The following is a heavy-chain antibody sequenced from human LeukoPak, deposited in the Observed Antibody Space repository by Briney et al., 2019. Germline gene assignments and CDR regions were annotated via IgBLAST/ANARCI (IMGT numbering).Heavy chain of an antibody. CDR2: IHYSGST. D-gene: IGHD6-19*01. Sequence: SETLSLTCTVSGXSISGYYGSWIRQPPGQGLEWIGYIHYSGSTNYNPSPKGRVTISLDMSKNQFSLKLNSMTAADTAVYYCAREGQWLPDWFDPWGQGTLVTVSS. J-gene: IGHJ5*02. CDR1: GXSISGYY. CDR3: AREGQWLPDWFDP. V-gene: IGHV4-59*01.